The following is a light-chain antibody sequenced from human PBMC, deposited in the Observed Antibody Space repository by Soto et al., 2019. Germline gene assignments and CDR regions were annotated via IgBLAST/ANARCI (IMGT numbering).Light chain of an antibody. V-gene: IGKV3-20*01. CDR1: QTVRNNY. CDR2: DAS. CDR3: QQLSSYPLT. Sequence: ERVRTQSPGTLSLSPGERATLSCRASQTVRNNYLAWSQKKPGQAPRLLIYDASSRATGIPDRFSGGGSGTDFNLTISSPETEDFAVYYCQQLSSYPLTFGGGTKLDIK. J-gene: IGKJ4*01.